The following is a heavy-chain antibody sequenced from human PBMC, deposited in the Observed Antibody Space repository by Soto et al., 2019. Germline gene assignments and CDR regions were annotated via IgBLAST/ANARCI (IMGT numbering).Heavy chain of an antibody. D-gene: IGHD6-19*01. V-gene: IGHV1-18*01. CDR1: GYTFTSYG. Sequence: ASVKVSCKASGYTFTSYGISWVRQAPGQGLEWMGWISAYNGNTNYAQKLQGRVTMTTDTSTSTAYMELRSLRSDDTAVYYCARDRSSSGWGGAYNWFDPWGQGTLVTVSS. CDR3: ARDRSSSGWGGAYNWFDP. CDR2: ISAYNGNT. J-gene: IGHJ5*02.